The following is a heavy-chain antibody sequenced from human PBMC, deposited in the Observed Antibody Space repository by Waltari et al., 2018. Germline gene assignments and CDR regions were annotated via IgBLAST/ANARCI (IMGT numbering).Heavy chain of an antibody. Sequence: EVQLVESGGGLVQPGGSLRLSCAASGFTLSHYWMGWVRQAPGRGLEGGAGIKEDGGRKDYVDSVKGRFTISRDNAKSTLYLQMNSLRAEDTAVFYCVRNRGWQQFDFWGQGTLVTVSS. V-gene: IGHV3-7*01. CDR1: GFTLSHYW. CDR3: VRNRGWQQFDF. J-gene: IGHJ4*02. CDR2: IKEDGGRK. D-gene: IGHD2-15*01.